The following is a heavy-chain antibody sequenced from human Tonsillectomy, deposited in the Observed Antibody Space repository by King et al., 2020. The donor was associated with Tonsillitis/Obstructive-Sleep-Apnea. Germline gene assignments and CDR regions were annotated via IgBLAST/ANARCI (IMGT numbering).Heavy chain of an antibody. V-gene: IGHV1-3*01. CDR2: INAGNGNT. J-gene: IGHJ4*02. D-gene: IGHD2-2*01. CDR3: ARDGRGGTSFLDFDY. CDR1: GYTFTSYA. Sequence: QLVQSGAEVKKPGASVKVSCKASGYTFTSYAMHWVRQAPGQRLEWMGWINAGNGNTKYSQKFQGRVTITRDTSASTAYMELSSLRSEDTAVYYCARDGRGGTSFLDFDYWGQGTLVTVSS.